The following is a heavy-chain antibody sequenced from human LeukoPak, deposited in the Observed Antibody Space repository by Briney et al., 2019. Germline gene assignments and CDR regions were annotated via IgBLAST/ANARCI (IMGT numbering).Heavy chain of an antibody. CDR3: ARLGIAAAGTWDY. J-gene: IGHJ4*02. CDR1: GGSISGSSYF. Sequence: SETLSLTCTVSGGSISGSSYFWGWIRQPPGKGLEWIGNIYYSGSTYYNPSLKSRVTISVDTSKNQFSLKLSSVTAADTAVYYCARLGIAAAGTWDYWGQGTLVTVSS. CDR2: IYYSGST. D-gene: IGHD6-13*01. V-gene: IGHV4-39*01.